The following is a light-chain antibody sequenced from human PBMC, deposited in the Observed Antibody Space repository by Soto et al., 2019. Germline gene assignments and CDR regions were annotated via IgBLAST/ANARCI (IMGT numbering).Light chain of an antibody. J-gene: IGKJ1*01. CDR3: QQLNSYPRT. CDR2: GAS. CDR1: QGISHS. Sequence: DIQLTQSPSFLSASVGDRVTITCRASQGISHSLAWYQQKPGKAPKLLIYGASNLQSGVPSRFSGSGSGTEFTLTISSLQPEDFASYYCQQLNSYPRTFGQGTKVEIK. V-gene: IGKV1-9*01.